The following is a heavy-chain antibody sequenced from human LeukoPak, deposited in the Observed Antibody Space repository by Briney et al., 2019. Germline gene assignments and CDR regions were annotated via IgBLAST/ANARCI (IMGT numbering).Heavy chain of an antibody. J-gene: IGHJ6*03. CDR3: ARHKDYYYSYMDV. V-gene: IGHV4-39*01. CDR2: IYYSGST. Sequence: PSETLSLTCSVSGDSISTSSYYWGWIRQPPGKGLEWIGTIYYSGSTYYNPSLTSRLTISVDTSKNQFSLKLSSVTAADTAVYYCARHKDYYYSYMDVWGKGTTVTISS. CDR1: GDSISTSSYY.